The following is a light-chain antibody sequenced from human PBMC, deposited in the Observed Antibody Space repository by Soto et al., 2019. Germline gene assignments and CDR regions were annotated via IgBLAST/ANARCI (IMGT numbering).Light chain of an antibody. CDR2: AAS. V-gene: IGKV1-27*01. Sequence: DIQMTQSPSSLSASVGDRVTITCRASQGISNYLAWYQQKPGKVPKLLIYAASTLQSGVPSRFSGSGSGTDFPLTISSLQPADVATYYCQKYNSAPPWALGPGTKVD. CDR1: QGISNY. J-gene: IGKJ3*01. CDR3: QKYNSAPPWA.